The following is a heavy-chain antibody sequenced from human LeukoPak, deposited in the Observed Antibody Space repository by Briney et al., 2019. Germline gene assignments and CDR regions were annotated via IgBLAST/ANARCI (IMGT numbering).Heavy chain of an antibody. J-gene: IGHJ5*02. D-gene: IGHD5-18*01. CDR1: GGTFSSYA. V-gene: IGHV1-69*13. CDR2: IIPIFGTA. Sequence: SVKVSCKASGGTFSSYAISRVRQAPGQGREWLGGIIPIFGTANYAQKFQGRVTITADESTSTAYMELSSLRSEDTAVYYCARTARTDPRGGYSDLWGQGTLVTVSS. CDR3: ARTARTDPRGGYSDL.